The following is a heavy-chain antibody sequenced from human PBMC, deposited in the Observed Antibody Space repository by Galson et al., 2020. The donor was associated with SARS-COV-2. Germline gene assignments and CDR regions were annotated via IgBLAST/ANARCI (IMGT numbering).Heavy chain of an antibody. J-gene: IGHJ5*02. CDR1: GFSLTTTGMC. CDR2: IDWDDDK. D-gene: IGHD4-17*01. V-gene: IGHV2-70*11. Sequence: SGPTLVKPTQTLTLTCTFSGFSLTTTGMCLSWIRQPPGMALEWLARIDWDDDKYYNTSLKTRLTISKDTSKNQVVLTMTNMDPVDTATYYCALTRTVTTSYWFDPWGQGTLVTVSS. CDR3: ALTRTVTTSYWFDP.